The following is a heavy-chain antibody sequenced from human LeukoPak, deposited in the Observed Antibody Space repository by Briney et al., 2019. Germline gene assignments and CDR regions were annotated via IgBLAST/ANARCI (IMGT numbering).Heavy chain of an antibody. V-gene: IGHV4-34*01. D-gene: IGHD6-13*01. CDR1: GGSFSGYY. CDR2: INHSGST. Sequence: SETLSLTCAVYGGSFSGYYWSWIRQPPGKGLEWIGEINHSGSTNYNPSLKSRVTISVDTSKNQFSLKLSSVTAAGTAVYYCARGRRGGAAAGSYFDYWGQGTLVTVSS. CDR3: ARGRRGGAAAGSYFDY. J-gene: IGHJ4*02.